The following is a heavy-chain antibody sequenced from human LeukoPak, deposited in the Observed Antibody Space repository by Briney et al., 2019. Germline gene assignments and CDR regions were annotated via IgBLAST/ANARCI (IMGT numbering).Heavy chain of an antibody. J-gene: IGHJ5*02. CDR2: IYYSGST. Sequence: GSLRLSCEASGFPFSSYAMTWIRQPPGKGLEWIGYIYYSGSTNYNPSLKSRVTISVDTSKNQFSLKLSSVTAADTAVYYCAVMYSSSWYWFDPWGQGTLVTVSS. D-gene: IGHD6-13*01. CDR1: GFPFSSYA. V-gene: IGHV4-59*08. CDR3: AVMYSSSWYWFDP.